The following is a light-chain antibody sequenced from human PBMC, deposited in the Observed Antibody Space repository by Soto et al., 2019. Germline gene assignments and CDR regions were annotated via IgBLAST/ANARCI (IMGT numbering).Light chain of an antibody. V-gene: IGLV2-8*01. Sequence: QSVLTQPPSASGSPGQSVAISCTGTSSDVGGYNYVSWYQQHPGKAPKLMIYEVNKRPSGVPDRFSGSKSGNTASLTVSGLQAEDEADYYCQSYDSNLSGSLFGGGTKLTVL. CDR1: SSDVGGYNY. CDR3: QSYDSNLSGSL. J-gene: IGLJ2*01. CDR2: EVN.